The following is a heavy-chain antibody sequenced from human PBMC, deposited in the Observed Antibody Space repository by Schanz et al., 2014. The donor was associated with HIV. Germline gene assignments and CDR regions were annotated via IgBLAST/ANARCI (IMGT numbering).Heavy chain of an antibody. V-gene: IGHV3-23*01. J-gene: IGHJ4*02. CDR3: AKMARSVAANTNFDY. CDR2: ISGSGVST. D-gene: IGHD6-19*01. Sequence: EVQLLESGGGLAQPGGSLTLSCAASGFTFNTYGMHWVRQAPGKGLEWVSSISGSGVSTFYAGSVKGRFAISRDKSKNTLYLQMNSLRVEDTAVYYCAKMARSVAANTNFDYWGQGTLVTVSS. CDR1: GFTFNTYG.